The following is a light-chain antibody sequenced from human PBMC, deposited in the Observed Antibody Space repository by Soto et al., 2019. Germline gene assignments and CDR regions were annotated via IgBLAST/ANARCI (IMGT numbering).Light chain of an antibody. CDR2: DVS. CDR1: SSDVGGYNY. Sequence: QSVLTQPASVSGSPGQSITISCTGTSSDVGGYNYVSWYQQHPGKAPKLLIYDVSNRPSGVSNRLSGSKSGNTASLTISGLQAEDEADYYCGSYRSSSAPVFGGGTQLTVL. CDR3: GSYRSSSAPV. V-gene: IGLV2-14*03. J-gene: IGLJ2*01.